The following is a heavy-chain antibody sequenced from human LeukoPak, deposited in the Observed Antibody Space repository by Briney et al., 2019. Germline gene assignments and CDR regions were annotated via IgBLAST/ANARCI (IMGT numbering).Heavy chain of an antibody. V-gene: IGHV4-59*01. CDR2: IYYSGST. CDR3: ARAKSSKRHYYGSEDAFDI. J-gene: IGHJ3*02. D-gene: IGHD3-10*01. CDR1: GGSISSYY. Sequence: PSETLSLTCTVSGGSISSYYWSWIRQPPGKGLEWIGYIYYSGSTNYNPSLKSRVTISVDTSKNQFSLKLSSVTAADTAVYYCARAKSSKRHYYGSEDAFDIWGQGTMVTVSS.